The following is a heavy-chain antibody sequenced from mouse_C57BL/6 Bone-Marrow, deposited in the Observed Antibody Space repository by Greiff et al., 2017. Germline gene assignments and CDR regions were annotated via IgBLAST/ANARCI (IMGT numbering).Heavy chain of an antibody. CDR2: ISSGGSYT. CDR1: GFTFSSYG. CDR3: ARQPLVVDV. Sequence: EVKLMESGGDLVKPGGSLKLSCAASGFTFSSYGMSWVRQTPDKRLEWVATISSGGSYTYYPDSVKGRFTISRDNAKNTLYLQMSSLKSEDTAMYYCARQPLVVDVWGTGTTVTVSS. V-gene: IGHV5-6*01. J-gene: IGHJ1*03.